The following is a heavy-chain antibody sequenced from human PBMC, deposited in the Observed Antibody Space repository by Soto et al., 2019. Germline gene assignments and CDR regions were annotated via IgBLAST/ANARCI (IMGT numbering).Heavy chain of an antibody. CDR3: AKVGGIQLWKPLEY. V-gene: IGHV3-23*01. Sequence: EVQLLESGGGLVQPGGSLRLSCAASGFTFSSYAMSWVGQAPGKGLEWVSAISGSGGSTYYADSVKGRFTISRDNSKNTLYLHMNSLRAEDTAVYYCAKVGGIQLWKPLEYWGQGTLGTVSS. J-gene: IGHJ4*02. CDR1: GFTFSSYA. CDR2: ISGSGGST. D-gene: IGHD5-18*01.